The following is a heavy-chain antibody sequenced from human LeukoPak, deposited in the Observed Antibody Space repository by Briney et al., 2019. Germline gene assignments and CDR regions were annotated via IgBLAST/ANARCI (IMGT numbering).Heavy chain of an antibody. J-gene: IGHJ4*02. CDR2: ISGSGGST. D-gene: IGHD3-9*01. CDR1: GFTFSSYA. CDR3: ARDDTDIAGHFDY. V-gene: IGHV3-23*01. Sequence: GGSLRLSCAASGFTFSSYAMSWVRQAPGKGLEWVSVISGSGGSTYYADSVKGRFTISRDNSENTLYLQMNSLRAEDTAVYYCARDDTDIAGHFDYWGQGTLVTVSS.